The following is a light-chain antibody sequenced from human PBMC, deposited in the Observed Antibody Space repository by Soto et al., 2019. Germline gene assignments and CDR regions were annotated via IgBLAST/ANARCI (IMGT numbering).Light chain of an antibody. CDR1: SGSVSTNHY. V-gene: IGLV8-61*01. Sequence: QTVVTQKPSFSVSPGGTVTLTCGLTSGSVSTNHYPTWYQQTPGQTPRTLIYGTSTRSSGVPDRFSGSILGNKAALTITRAQADDESDYYCVLYMGSGSVVFGGGTKLTVL. CDR2: GTS. J-gene: IGLJ2*01. CDR3: VLYMGSGSVV.